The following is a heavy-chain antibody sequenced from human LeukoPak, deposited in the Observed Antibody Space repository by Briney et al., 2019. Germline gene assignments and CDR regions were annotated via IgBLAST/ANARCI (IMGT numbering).Heavy chain of an antibody. V-gene: IGHV3-74*01. J-gene: IGHJ3*02. CDR2: INTDGSST. CDR1: GFTFSTYW. Sequence: QSGGSLRLSCAASGFTFSTYWMYWARQAPGKGLVWVSRINTDGSSTTYADSVKGRFTISRDNAKNTLYLQMNSLRAEDTAVYYCVRRDYSGSGSGFDIWGQGTMVTVSS. D-gene: IGHD3-10*01. CDR3: VRRDYSGSGSGFDI.